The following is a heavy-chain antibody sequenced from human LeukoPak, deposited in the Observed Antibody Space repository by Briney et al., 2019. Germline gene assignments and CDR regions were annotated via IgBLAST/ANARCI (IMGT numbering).Heavy chain of an antibody. Sequence: ASVKVSCKASGGTFSSYAISWVRQAPGQGLEWMGIINPSGGSTSYAQKFQGRVTMTRDMSTGTVYMELSSLRSEDTAVYYCARALTGYSSGWYPFDYWGQGTLVTVSS. J-gene: IGHJ4*02. V-gene: IGHV1-46*01. CDR1: GGTFSSYA. D-gene: IGHD6-19*01. CDR3: ARALTGYSSGWYPFDY. CDR2: INPSGGST.